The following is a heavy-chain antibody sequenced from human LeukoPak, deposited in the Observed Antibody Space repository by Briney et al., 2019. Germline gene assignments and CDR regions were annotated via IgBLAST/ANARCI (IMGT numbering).Heavy chain of an antibody. Sequence: GRSLRLSCAASGFTFSNYGMHWVRQAPGRGLQWAASISYDGNNKYYADSVKGRFTISRDNAKNSLYLQMNSLRAEDTAVYYCARGNYYYGMDVWGQGTTVTVSS. V-gene: IGHV3-30*03. CDR2: ISYDGNNK. CDR3: ARGNYYYGMDV. J-gene: IGHJ6*02. CDR1: GFTFSNYG.